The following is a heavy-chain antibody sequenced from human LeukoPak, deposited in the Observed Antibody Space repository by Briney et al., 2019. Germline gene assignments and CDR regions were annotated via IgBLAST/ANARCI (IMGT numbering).Heavy chain of an antibody. J-gene: IGHJ4*02. CDR3: ARSPTYSGSYYQGYFDY. Sequence: PSETLSLTCTVSGGSISSYYWSWIRQPAGKGLEWIGRIYTSGSTNYNPSLKSRVTMSVDTSKNQFSLKLSSVTAADTAVYYCARSPTYSGSYYQGYFDYWGQGTLVTVSS. V-gene: IGHV4-4*07. CDR2: IYTSGST. CDR1: GGSISSYY. D-gene: IGHD1-26*01.